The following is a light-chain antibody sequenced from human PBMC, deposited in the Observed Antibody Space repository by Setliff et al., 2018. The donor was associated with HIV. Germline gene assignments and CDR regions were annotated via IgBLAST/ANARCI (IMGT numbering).Light chain of an antibody. J-gene: IGLJ1*01. V-gene: IGLV2-14*01. CDR2: DVS. Sequence: SVLTQPASVSGSPGQSITISCTGTSSDVGTYNAVYWYQQHPGKAPKLMIYDVSTRPSGVSNRFSGSKSGNTASLTISGLQTEDEADYYCSSYTSSSTDVFGTGTKGTVL. CDR1: SSDVGTYNA. CDR3: SSYTSSSTDV.